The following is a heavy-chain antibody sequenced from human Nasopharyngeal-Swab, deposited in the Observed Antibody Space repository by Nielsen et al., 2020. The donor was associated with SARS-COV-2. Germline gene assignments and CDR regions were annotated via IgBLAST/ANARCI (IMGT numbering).Heavy chain of an antibody. CDR3: ARIKSGPYSSLYYYGLDV. CDR2: ISHSGST. CDR1: GGSFNSYY. Sequence: GSLRLSCAFYGGSFNSYYWTWIRQSPGKVLEWIGEISHSGSTKYNPSLKSRLTISVDTSNNQFSLKLTSVTAAGTGVYYCARIKSGPYSSLYYYGLDVWGPGTTVTVSS. D-gene: IGHD1-26*01. J-gene: IGHJ6*02. V-gene: IGHV4-34*01.